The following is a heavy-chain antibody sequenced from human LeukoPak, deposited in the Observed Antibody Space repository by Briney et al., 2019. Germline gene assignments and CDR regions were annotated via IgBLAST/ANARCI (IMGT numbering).Heavy chain of an antibody. J-gene: IGHJ4*02. CDR1: GFTFSNYW. Sequence: GGSLRLSCAVSGFTFSNYWMSWARQSPGKGLEWVANIYLDGSRAYYVDSVKGRFTISRDNARNSLYLHMNSLRAEDTAVYYCARDLGGYSYGSHFDYWGQGTLVTVSS. CDR3: ARDLGGYSYGSHFDY. D-gene: IGHD5-18*01. V-gene: IGHV3-7*01. CDR2: IYLDGSRA.